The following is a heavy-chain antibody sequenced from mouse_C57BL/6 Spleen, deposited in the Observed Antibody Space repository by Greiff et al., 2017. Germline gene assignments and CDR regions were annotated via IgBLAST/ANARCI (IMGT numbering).Heavy chain of an antibody. CDR1: GYNFTSYT. CDR3: ARTDYLGNYAMDY. CDR2: ITPSSGYP. V-gene: IGHV1-4*01. D-gene: IGHD4-1*01. J-gene: IGHJ4*01. Sequence: VQLQQSGAELARPGASVKMSCKASGYNFTSYTMHWVKQRPGQGLEWIGYITPSSGYPKYNQKFKEKDTLTADKSSSTAYMQLSSLTSEDSAVYYCARTDYLGNYAMDYWGQGTSVTVSS.